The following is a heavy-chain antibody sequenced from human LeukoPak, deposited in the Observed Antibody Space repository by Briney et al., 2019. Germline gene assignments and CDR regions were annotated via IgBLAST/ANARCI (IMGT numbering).Heavy chain of an antibody. CDR3: ARVENNWRYFDY. J-gene: IGHJ4*02. D-gene: IGHD1-20*01. V-gene: IGHV4-34*01. CDR2: INHSGST. Sequence: SETLSLTCAVYGGSFSGYYWSWIRQPPGKGLEWIGEINHSGSTNYNPSLKSRVTISVDTSKNQFSLKLSSVTAADTAVYYCARVENNWRYFDYWGQGTLVTVSS. CDR1: GGSFSGYY.